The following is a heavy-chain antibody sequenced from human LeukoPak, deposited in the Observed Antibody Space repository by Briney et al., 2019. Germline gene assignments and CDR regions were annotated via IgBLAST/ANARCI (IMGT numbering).Heavy chain of an antibody. V-gene: IGHV4-39*01. D-gene: IGHD5-24*01. CDR2: IYYSGNT. J-gene: IGHJ4*02. Sequence: PSETLSLTCTVSGASISSSSYYWGWIRQPPGKGLEWIGSIYYSGNTHYNPSLKSRVTISVDTSKNRYSLKVTSVTAADTAVYYCARQVDGRRAGYISALAHFRYWGQGTLVTVSS. CDR3: ARQVDGRRAGYISALAHFRY. CDR1: GASISSSSYY.